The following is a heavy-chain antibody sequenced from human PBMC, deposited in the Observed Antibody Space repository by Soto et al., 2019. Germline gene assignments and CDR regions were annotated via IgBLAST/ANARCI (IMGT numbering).Heavy chain of an antibody. Sequence: QLQLQESGPGLVKPSETLSLTCTVSGGSISNPIYYWAWIRQPPGKGLEWIGSIFYSGNTYYNPSLKSRVTMSVDTSQNQFSLKLSSVTAADSAVYYCAGRTSLTSGEIFSGGLSGYNWVDPWGRGTLVTVSS. CDR3: AGRTSLTSGEIFSGGLSGYNWVDP. J-gene: IGHJ5*01. CDR2: IFYSGNT. D-gene: IGHD3-3*01. CDR1: GGSISNPIYY. V-gene: IGHV4-39*01.